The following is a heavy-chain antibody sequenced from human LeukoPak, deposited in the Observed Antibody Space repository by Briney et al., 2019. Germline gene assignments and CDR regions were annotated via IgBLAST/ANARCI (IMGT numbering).Heavy chain of an antibody. CDR3: AKDSKTYSGSYGVDY. CDR2: IYTSGST. CDR1: GGSISSGSYY. Sequence: SETLSLTCTVSGGSISSGSYYWSWIRQPAGKGLEWIGRIYTSGSTNYNPSLKSRVTISVDTSKNQFSLKLSSVTAADTAVYYCAKDSKTYSGSYGVDYWGQGTLVTVSS. D-gene: IGHD1-26*01. J-gene: IGHJ4*02. V-gene: IGHV4-61*02.